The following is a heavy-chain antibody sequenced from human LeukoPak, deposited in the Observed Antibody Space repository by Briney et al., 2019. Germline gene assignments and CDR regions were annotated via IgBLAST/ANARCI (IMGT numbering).Heavy chain of an antibody. CDR3: AELGITMIGGV. V-gene: IGHV3-9*03. CDR2: ISWNSGSI. Sequence: GGSLRLSCAASGFTFDDYAMHWVRQAPGKGLEWVSGISWNSGSIGYADPVKGRFTISRDNAKNSLYLQMNSLRAEDMALYYCAELGITMIGGVWGKGTTVTISS. J-gene: IGHJ6*04. CDR1: GFTFDDYA. D-gene: IGHD3-10*02.